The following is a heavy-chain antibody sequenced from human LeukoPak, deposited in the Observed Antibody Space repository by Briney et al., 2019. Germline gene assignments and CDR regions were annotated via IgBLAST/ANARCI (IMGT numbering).Heavy chain of an antibody. CDR3: ARTGGYSYGFLDY. CDR2: IYYSGST. D-gene: IGHD5-18*01. V-gene: IGHV4-61*01. Sequence: SETLSLTCTVSGGSVSSGSYYWSWIRQPPGKGLEWIGYIYYSGSTNYNPSLKSRVTISVDTSNNQFSLKLSSVTAADTAVYYCARTGGYSYGFLDYWGQGTLVTVSS. CDR1: GGSVSSGSYY. J-gene: IGHJ4*02.